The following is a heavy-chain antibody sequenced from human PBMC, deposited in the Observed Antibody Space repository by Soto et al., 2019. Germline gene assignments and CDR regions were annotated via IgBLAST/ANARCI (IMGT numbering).Heavy chain of an antibody. D-gene: IGHD6-13*01. Sequence: PGASLRLSCAASGLTVSGHSMHWVRQAPGKGPEWVAAIWYDGTNIHYADSVKGRFAISRDNSKDTLYLEMDSLRPEDTAVYYCAREGSRSSNWYIDYCGQGILVTVFS. CDR3: AREGSRSSNWYIDY. V-gene: IGHV3-33*01. CDR2: IWYDGTNI. J-gene: IGHJ4*02. CDR1: GLTVSGHS.